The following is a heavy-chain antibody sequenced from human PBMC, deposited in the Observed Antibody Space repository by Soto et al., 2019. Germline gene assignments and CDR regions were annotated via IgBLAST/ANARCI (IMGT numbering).Heavy chain of an antibody. J-gene: IGHJ4*02. V-gene: IGHV3-64*01. D-gene: IGHD1-26*01. Sequence: EVQLVESGGGLVQPGGSLRLSCAASGFTFSSYAMHWVRQAPGKGLEYVSAISSNGGSTYYANSVKGRFTISRDNSKNTLYLQLGSLGAEDMAVYYCARGGSYYFDYRGQGTLVTVSS. CDR2: ISSNGGST. CDR3: ARGGSYYFDY. CDR1: GFTFSSYA.